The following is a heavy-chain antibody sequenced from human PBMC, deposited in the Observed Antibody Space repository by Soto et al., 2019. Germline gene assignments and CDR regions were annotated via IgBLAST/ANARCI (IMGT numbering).Heavy chain of an antibody. D-gene: IGHD3-10*01. Sequence: QITLKESGPTLLKPTETLTLTCTFSEFSLSTSGVAVGWIRQPPGKALEWLALIYWDDDKRYSPSLKSRLTITKDTSKNQVVLTMTNMDPAYTATYYCARGVPFDYWGQGTLVTVSS. CDR3: ARGVPFDY. CDR1: EFSLSTSGVA. CDR2: IYWDDDK. J-gene: IGHJ4*02. V-gene: IGHV2-5*02.